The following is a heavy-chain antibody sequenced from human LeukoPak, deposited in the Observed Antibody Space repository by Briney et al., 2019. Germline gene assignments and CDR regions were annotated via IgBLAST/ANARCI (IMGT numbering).Heavy chain of an antibody. CDR3: ARGDTDRGYKWLSTWYDP. CDR1: RGSIGSSSYY. V-gene: IGHV4-39*07. D-gene: IGHD3-22*01. Sequence: KPSETLSLTCTVSRGSIGSSSYYWGCIRQPPGKGLEWIGSIYYSGSTYYNPSLKSRVTISVDTSKNQFSLNLSSVTAADTAVYYCARGDTDRGYKWLSTWYDPWGQGTLVTVSS. CDR2: IYYSGST. J-gene: IGHJ5*02.